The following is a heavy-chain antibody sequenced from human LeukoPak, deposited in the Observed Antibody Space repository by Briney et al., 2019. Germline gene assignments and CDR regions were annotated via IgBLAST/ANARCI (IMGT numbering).Heavy chain of an antibody. CDR2: IIPIFGTA. CDR1: GGTFSSYA. CDR3: ASRSGIAVAGTGQLDY. J-gene: IGHJ4*02. Sequence: SVKVSCKASGGTFSSYAISWVRQAPGQGLEWMGGIIPIFGTANYAQKFQGRVTITADKSTSTAYMELSSLRSEDTAVYYCASRSGIAVAGTGQLDYWGQGTLVIVSS. V-gene: IGHV1-69*06. D-gene: IGHD6-19*01.